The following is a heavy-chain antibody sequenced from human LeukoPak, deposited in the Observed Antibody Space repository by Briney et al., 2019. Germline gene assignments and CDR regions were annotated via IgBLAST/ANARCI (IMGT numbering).Heavy chain of an antibody. J-gene: IGHJ5*02. D-gene: IGHD6-6*01. Sequence: SQTLSLTCAVSGGSISSGGYSWSWIRQPPGKGLEWIGYIYHSGSTYYNPSLKSRVTISVDRSKNQFSLKLSSVTAADTAVYYCARVHRPHWFDPWGQGTLVTVSS. V-gene: IGHV4-30-2*01. CDR2: IYHSGST. CDR1: GGSISSGGYS. CDR3: ARVHRPHWFDP.